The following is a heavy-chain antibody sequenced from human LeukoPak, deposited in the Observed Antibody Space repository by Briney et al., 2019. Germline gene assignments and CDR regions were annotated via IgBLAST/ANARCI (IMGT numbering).Heavy chain of an antibody. Sequence: SVKVSCKASGGTFSSYAISWVRQAPGQGLEWMGGIIPIFGTANYAQKFQGRVTITADESTSTAYMELSRLRSDDTAVYYCARDGRYSSGWFKYYFDYWGQGTLVTVSS. CDR3: ARDGRYSSGWFKYYFDY. V-gene: IGHV1-69*13. J-gene: IGHJ4*02. CDR2: IIPIFGTA. CDR1: GGTFSSYA. D-gene: IGHD6-19*01.